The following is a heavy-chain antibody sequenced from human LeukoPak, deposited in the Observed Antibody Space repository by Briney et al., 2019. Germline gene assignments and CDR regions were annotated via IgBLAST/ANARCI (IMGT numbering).Heavy chain of an antibody. J-gene: IGHJ4*02. CDR3: ARWRIDYFDY. CDR1: GGSISSGTYY. Sequence: TLSLSCTVSGGSISSGTYYWSWIRQPAGKGLEWIGRIYTSGSTNYNPSLKSRVAISVHTSKNQFSMKLSSVTAADTAVYYCARWRIDYFDYWGQGTLVTVSS. D-gene: IGHD2/OR15-2a*01. CDR2: IYTSGST. V-gene: IGHV4-61*02.